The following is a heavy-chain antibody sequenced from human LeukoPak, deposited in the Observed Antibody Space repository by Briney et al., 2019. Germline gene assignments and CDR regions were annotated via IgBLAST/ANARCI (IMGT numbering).Heavy chain of an antibody. J-gene: IGHJ5*02. D-gene: IGHD5-18*01. CDR2: IKEDGSDK. V-gene: IGHV3-7*01. CDR3: ATEANTAMTT. Sequence: PGGSLRLSCAVSGFTFSRHWMSWVRQAPAKGLEWVANIKEDGSDKYYVDSVKGRFTISRDNAKNTLYLQMNSLRAEDTAVYYCATEANTAMTTWGQGTLVTVPS. CDR1: GFTFSRHW.